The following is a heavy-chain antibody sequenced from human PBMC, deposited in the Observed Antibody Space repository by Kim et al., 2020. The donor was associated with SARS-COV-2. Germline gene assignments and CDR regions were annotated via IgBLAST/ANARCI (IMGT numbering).Heavy chain of an antibody. J-gene: IGHJ4*02. V-gene: IGHV3-23*01. D-gene: IGHD3-16*01. Sequence: GGSLRLSCAASGFSFNGYAMTWVRQAPGKGLECVSCISGSGGTTYYADFVKGRYTISRDASKNTLYLQLDSLRADDTAIYYCSKGGRGTYVSEIWGQGALVTVSS. CDR2: ISGSGGTT. CDR3: SKGGRGTYVSEI. CDR1: GFSFNGYA.